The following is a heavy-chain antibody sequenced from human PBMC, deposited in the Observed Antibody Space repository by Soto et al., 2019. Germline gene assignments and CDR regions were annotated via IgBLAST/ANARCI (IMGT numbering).Heavy chain of an antibody. CDR1: GFTFSSYG. CDR3: ARDPISSGSAHLYYYYGMDV. J-gene: IGHJ6*02. D-gene: IGHD3-10*01. V-gene: IGHV3-33*01. CDR2: IWYDGSNK. Sequence: GGSLRLSCAASGFTFSSYGMHWVRQAPGKGLEWVAVIWYDGSNKYYADSVKGRFTISRDNSENTLYLQMNSLRAEDTAVYYCARDPISSGSAHLYYYYGMDVWGQGTTVTVSS.